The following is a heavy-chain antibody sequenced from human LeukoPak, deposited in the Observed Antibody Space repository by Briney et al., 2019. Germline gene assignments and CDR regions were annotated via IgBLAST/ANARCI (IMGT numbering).Heavy chain of an antibody. CDR1: GFTFSSYW. CDR3: AREHSGYDFPGRDYYYMDV. CDR2: IKSDGSST. Sequence: PGGSLRLSCAASGFTFSSYWMHWVRQAPGKGLVWVSRIKSDGSSTSYADSVKGRFTISRDNARNSLYLQMNSLRAEDTAVYYCAREHSGYDFPGRDYYYMDVWGKGTTVTVSS. V-gene: IGHV3-74*01. D-gene: IGHD5-12*01. J-gene: IGHJ6*03.